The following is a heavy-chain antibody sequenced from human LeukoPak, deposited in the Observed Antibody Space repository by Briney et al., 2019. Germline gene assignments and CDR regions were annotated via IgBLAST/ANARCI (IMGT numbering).Heavy chain of an antibody. V-gene: IGHV1-69*06. J-gene: IGHJ3*02. Sequence: ASVKVSCKGSGGTFISYAISGVGQAPGQGGEGMGGSIPIFGTANYAQKFQGRVTITADKSTSTAHMELSSLRSEDTAVYYCARDRYYGSGSPEGFDAFDIWGQGTMVTVSS. D-gene: IGHD3-10*01. CDR1: GGTFISYA. CDR2: SIPIFGTA. CDR3: ARDRYYGSGSPEGFDAFDI.